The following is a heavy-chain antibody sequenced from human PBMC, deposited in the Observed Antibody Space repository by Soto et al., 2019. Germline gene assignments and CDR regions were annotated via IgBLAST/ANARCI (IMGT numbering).Heavy chain of an antibody. Sequence: PSETLSLTCTVSGGSFKSGSYSWSWIRQPPGKGLEWIGYVYHTGRTSYNPSLKSLVYISMDTSKNQLSLNLDSVTAADTAVYFCARDFAYFDSWGQGTLVTVSS. CDR2: VYHTGRT. J-gene: IGHJ4*02. V-gene: IGHV4-61*01. CDR1: GGSFKSGSYS. D-gene: IGHD3-3*01. CDR3: ARDFAYFDS.